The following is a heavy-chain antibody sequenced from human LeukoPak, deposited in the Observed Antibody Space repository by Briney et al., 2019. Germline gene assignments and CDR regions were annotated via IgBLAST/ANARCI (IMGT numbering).Heavy chain of an antibody. Sequence: SVKVSCKASGGTFSSYAISWVRQAPGQGLEWMGGIIPIFGTPNYAQKFQGRVTITADESTSTAYMELSSLRSEDTAVYYCARPRYCSGGSCYNWFDPWGQGTLVTVSS. V-gene: IGHV1-69*01. CDR2: IIPIFGTP. D-gene: IGHD2-15*01. CDR1: GGTFSSYA. CDR3: ARPRYCSGGSCYNWFDP. J-gene: IGHJ5*02.